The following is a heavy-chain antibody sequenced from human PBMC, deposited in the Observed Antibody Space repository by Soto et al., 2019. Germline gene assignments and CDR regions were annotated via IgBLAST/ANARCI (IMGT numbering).Heavy chain of an antibody. CDR1: GCSFSIYY. D-gene: IGHD4-4*01. CDR3: ARVRYSDNWHGLIDY. Sequence: SETLSLTCTVSGCSFSIYYWSWLRQPAGKGLEWIGHIYHSGSTYYIPSLRSRVTISMDRTKNQFSLHLNSVTAGDTAVYFCARVRYSDNWHGLIDYWGQGTLGHRLL. V-gene: IGHV4-4*07. CDR2: IYHSGST. J-gene: IGHJ4*02.